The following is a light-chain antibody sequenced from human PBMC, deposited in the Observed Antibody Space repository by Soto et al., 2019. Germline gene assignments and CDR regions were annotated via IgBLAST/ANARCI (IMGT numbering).Light chain of an antibody. CDR3: QQYGSSGT. V-gene: IGKV3-20*01. CDR2: GAS. Sequence: DIVFTQSPCTLSLSPGERATLSCRGSQSVNSSYLAWCQQKPGQAPRLLIFGASSRATGVPDRFTGSGSGTDVILTTSRLEPEDFAVYYCQQYGSSGTFGQGTKVDIK. J-gene: IGKJ1*01. CDR1: QSVNSSY.